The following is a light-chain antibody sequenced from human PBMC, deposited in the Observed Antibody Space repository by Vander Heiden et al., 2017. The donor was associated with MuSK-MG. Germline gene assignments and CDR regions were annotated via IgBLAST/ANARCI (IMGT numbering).Light chain of an antibody. Sequence: QSVLTQPPSVSGAPGQRVTISCTGSSSNIGAGYDVHWYQQLPGTAPKLLIYGNSNRPSGVPDRFSGSKSGTSASLAITGLQAEDEADYYCQSYDSSRSGVFGGGTKLTVL. CDR3: QSYDSSRSGV. CDR2: GNS. CDR1: SSNIGAGYD. V-gene: IGLV1-40*01. J-gene: IGLJ3*02.